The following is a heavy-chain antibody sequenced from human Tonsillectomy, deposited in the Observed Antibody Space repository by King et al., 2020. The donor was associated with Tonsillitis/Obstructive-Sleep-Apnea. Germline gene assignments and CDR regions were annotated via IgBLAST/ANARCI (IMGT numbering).Heavy chain of an antibody. V-gene: IGHV4-59*01. D-gene: IGHD2/OR15-2a*01. J-gene: IGHJ3*02. Sequence: QLQESGPGLVKPSETLSLTCTVSGGSISSYYWSWIRQPPGKGLEWIGYICYSGSTNYNPSLKSRVTISVDTSKNQFSLKLSSVTAADTAVYYCARMEYRAGNAFDIWGQGTMVTVSS. CDR2: ICYSGST. CDR1: GGSISSYY. CDR3: ARMEYRAGNAFDI.